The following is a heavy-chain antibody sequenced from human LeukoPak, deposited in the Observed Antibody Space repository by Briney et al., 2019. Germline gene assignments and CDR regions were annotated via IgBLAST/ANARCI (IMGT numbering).Heavy chain of an antibody. D-gene: IGHD3-9*01. V-gene: IGHV3-30-3*01. CDR3: AMIDWYYGMDV. Sequence: PGGSLRLSCAASGFTFSSYAMHWVRQAPGKGLEWVAVISYDGSNKYYADSVKGRFTISRDNAKNSLYLQMNSLRAEDTAVYYCAMIDWYYGMDVWGQGTTVTVSS. J-gene: IGHJ6*02. CDR1: GFTFSSYA. CDR2: ISYDGSNK.